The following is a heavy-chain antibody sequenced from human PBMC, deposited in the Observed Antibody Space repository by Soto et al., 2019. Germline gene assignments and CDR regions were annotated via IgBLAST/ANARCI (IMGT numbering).Heavy chain of an antibody. J-gene: IGHJ6*02. CDR3: ARVYGRQLVIRYSSTPISGMDV. CDR2: INHSGST. V-gene: IGHV4-34*01. D-gene: IGHD6-13*01. Sequence: PSETLSLTCAVYGGSFSGYYWSWIRQPPGKGLEWIGEINHSGSTNYNPSLKSRVTISVDTSKNQFSLKLSSVTAADTAVYYCARVYGRQLVIRYSSTPISGMDVWGQGTTVTVSS. CDR1: GGSFSGYY.